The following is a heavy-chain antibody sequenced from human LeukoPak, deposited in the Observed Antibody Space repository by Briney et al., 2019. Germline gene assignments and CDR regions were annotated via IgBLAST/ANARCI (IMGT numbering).Heavy chain of an antibody. J-gene: IGHJ4*02. CDR2: IYHSGST. CDR3: ARGNYGGNPFDY. V-gene: IGHV4-30-2*01. D-gene: IGHD4-23*01. Sequence: SQTLSLTCAVSGGSISSGGYSWSWIRQPPGKGLEWIGYIYHSGSTYYNPSLKSRVTISVDTSKNQFSLKLSSVTAADTAVYYCARGNYGGNPFDYWGRGTLVTVSS. CDR1: GGSISSGGYS.